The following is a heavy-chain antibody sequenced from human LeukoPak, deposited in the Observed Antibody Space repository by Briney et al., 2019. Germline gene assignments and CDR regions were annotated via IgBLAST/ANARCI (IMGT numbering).Heavy chain of an antibody. V-gene: IGHV1-8*01. D-gene: IGHD2-15*01. Sequence: ASVKVSCKASGYTFTSYDINWVRQATGQGLEWMGWMNPNSGNTGYAQKFQGRVTMTRNTSISTAYMELSSLRSEDTAVYYCARGRMQGYCSGGSCYSERNWFDPWGQGTLVTVSS. CDR2: MNPNSGNT. J-gene: IGHJ5*02. CDR1: GYTFTSYD. CDR3: ARGRMQGYCSGGSCYSERNWFDP.